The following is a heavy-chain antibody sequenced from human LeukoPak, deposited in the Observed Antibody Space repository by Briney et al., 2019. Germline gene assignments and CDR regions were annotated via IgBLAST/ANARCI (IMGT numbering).Heavy chain of an antibody. CDR2: IYPGDSNT. CDR3: ATQSVTTASFDI. D-gene: IGHD4-17*01. V-gene: IGHV5-51*01. CDR1: GYSFTSYW. J-gene: IGHJ3*02. Sequence: GESLKISCKGSGYSFTSYWISWVRQMPGKGLEWMGIIYPGDSNTRYRPSFQGQVTFSVDKSISTAYLQWSSLKASDTAMYYCATQSVTTASFDIWGQGTMVTVSS.